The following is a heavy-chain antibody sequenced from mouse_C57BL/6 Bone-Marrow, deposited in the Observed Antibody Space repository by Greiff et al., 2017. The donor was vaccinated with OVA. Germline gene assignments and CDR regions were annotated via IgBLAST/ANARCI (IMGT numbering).Heavy chain of an antibody. CDR3: ARRVKWYFYG. V-gene: IGHV5-17*01. D-gene: IGHD2-12*01. Sequence: VKLQASGGGLVKPGGSLKLTCAASGFTFSDYGMHWVRQAPEKGLEWVAYISSGSSTIYYTGTVKGRFTISRDNAKKTLFLQMTRLRSEDTAMYYCARRVKWYFYGWGTGTTVTASS. CDR2: ISSGSSTI. CDR1: GFTFSDYG. J-gene: IGHJ1*03.